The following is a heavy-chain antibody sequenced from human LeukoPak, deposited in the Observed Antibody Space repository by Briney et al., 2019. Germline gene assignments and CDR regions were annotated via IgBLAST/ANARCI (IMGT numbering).Heavy chain of an antibody. CDR3: ARVSTGSGNDYLDY. D-gene: IGHD2-15*01. V-gene: IGHV3-21*06. CDR2: ISSSSSYI. CDR1: GFTFSSYS. Sequence: GGSLRLSCAASGFTFSSYSMNWVRQAPGKGLEWVSSISSSSSYIYYADSVKGRFTISRDNAKNSLYMQMNSLRAEDTAVYYCARVSTGSGNDYLDYWGQGTLVTVSP. J-gene: IGHJ4*02.